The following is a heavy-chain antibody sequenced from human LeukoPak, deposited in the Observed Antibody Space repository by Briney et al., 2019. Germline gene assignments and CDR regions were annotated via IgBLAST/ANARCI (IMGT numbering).Heavy chain of an antibody. V-gene: IGHV4-34*01. CDR2: INHSGRT. Sequence: SETLSLTCAVYGGSFSNYYWSWIRQPPGKGLEWIGEINHSGRTNYNPSLKSRVTISVDTSKNQFSLKMTSVTAADTAVYYCARFHPNWGLDYWGQGILVTVSS. D-gene: IGHD7-27*01. CDR3: ARFHPNWGLDY. CDR1: GGSFSNYY. J-gene: IGHJ4*02.